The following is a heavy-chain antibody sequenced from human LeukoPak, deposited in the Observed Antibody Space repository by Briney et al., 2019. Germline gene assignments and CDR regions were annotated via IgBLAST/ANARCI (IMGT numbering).Heavy chain of an antibody. CDR1: GFSLSTSGVG. J-gene: IGHJ4*02. V-gene: IGHV2-5*01. CDR2: IYWNDDK. CDR3: AHRRREGSGYLFDY. Sequence: SGPALVNPTQTLTLTCTFSGFSLSTSGVGVGWIRQPPGKALEWLALIYWNDDKRYSPSLKSRLTITKDTSKNQVVLTMTNMDPVDTATYYCAHRRREGSGYLFDYWGQGTLVTVSS. D-gene: IGHD3-22*01.